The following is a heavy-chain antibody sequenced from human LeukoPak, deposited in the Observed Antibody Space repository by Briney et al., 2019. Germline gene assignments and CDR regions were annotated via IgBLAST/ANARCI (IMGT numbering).Heavy chain of an antibody. D-gene: IGHD4-17*01. V-gene: IGHV4-34*01. J-gene: IGHJ5*02. CDR2: INHSGST. Sequence: NTSETLSLTCAVYGGSFSDYYWSWIRQPPGKGLEWIGEINHSGSTNCNSSLKSRVTISVDTSKNQFSLKLSSVTAADTAVYYCARFGRKMTAVKRGPNWFDPWGQGTLVTVSS. CDR1: GGSFSDYY. CDR3: ARFGRKMTAVKRGPNWFDP.